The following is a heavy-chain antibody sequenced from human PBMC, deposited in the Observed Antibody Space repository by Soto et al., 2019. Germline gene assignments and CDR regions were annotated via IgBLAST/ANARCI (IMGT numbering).Heavy chain of an antibody. D-gene: IGHD2-21*01. CDR1: GYTFTSYY. V-gene: IGHV1-46*01. CDR2: IDPSGGST. Sequence: ASVKVSCKASGYTFTSYYLHWVRQAPGQGLEWMGIIDPSGGSTSYSQKFQGRVTMTRDTSTSTVYMEMSSLRSDDTAMFYWARRRSYSGGASAFYFDYWGLG. CDR3: ARRRSYSGGASAFYFDY. J-gene: IGHJ4*01.